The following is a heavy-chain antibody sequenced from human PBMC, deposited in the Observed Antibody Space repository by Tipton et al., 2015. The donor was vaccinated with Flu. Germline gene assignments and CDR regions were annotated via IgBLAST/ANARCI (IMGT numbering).Heavy chain of an antibody. J-gene: IGHJ4*02. D-gene: IGHD3-16*01. CDR2: IYYSGST. CDR1: GGAISSSSYY. Sequence: TLSLTCTVSGGAISSSSYYWGWIRQPPEKGLEWIGSIYYSGSTYYNPSLKSRVTISVDTSKNQFSLKLSSVTAADTAVYYCALNYVAGLDYWGQGTLVTVSS. CDR3: ALNYVAGLDY. V-gene: IGHV4-39*07.